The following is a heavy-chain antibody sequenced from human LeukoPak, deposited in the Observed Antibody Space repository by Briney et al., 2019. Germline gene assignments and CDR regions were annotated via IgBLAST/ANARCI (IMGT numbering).Heavy chain of an antibody. Sequence: GASVKVSCKASGGTFSSYAISWVRQAPGQGLEWVGGIIPIFGTANYAQKFQGRVTITADESTSTAYMELSSLRSEDTAVYYCARMGYSGYDRISGAFDIWGQGTMVTVSS. CDR3: ARMGYSGYDRISGAFDI. V-gene: IGHV1-69*13. J-gene: IGHJ3*02. CDR1: GGTFSSYA. CDR2: IIPIFGTA. D-gene: IGHD5-12*01.